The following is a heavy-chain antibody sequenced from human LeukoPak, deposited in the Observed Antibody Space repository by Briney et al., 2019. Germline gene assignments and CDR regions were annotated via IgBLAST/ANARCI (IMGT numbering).Heavy chain of an antibody. D-gene: IGHD6-13*01. V-gene: IGHV4-34*01. CDR2: INHSGST. CDR1: GFTFSSYS. Sequence: GSLRLSCAASGFTFSSYSMNWVRQAPGKGLEWIGEINHSGSTNYNPSLKSRVTISVDTSKNQFSLKLSSVTAADTAVYYCARGPLAAAGTLTYYYYGMDVWGQGTTVTVSS. CDR3: ARGPLAAAGTLTYYYYGMDV. J-gene: IGHJ6*02.